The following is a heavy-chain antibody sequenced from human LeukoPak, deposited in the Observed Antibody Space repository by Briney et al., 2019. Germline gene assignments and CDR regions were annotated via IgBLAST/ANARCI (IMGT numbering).Heavy chain of an antibody. V-gene: IGHV4-59*01. CDR2: IYSSGST. J-gene: IGHJ4*02. D-gene: IGHD2-21*02. Sequence: ASETLSLTCTVSGGSISSYYWSWIRQPPGKGLEWIGYIYSSGSTNYNPSLKSRVTMSVDTSKNQFSLKLSSVTAADTAVYYCTRTQDVTAIDYWGQGILVTVSS. CDR1: GGSISSYY. CDR3: TRTQDVTAIDY.